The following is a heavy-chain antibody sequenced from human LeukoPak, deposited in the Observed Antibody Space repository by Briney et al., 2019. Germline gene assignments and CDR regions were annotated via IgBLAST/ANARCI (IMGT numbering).Heavy chain of an antibody. CDR2: IRLDDSNT. CDR3: AKCDAASDLWSGP. D-gene: IGHD3-3*01. CDR1: GFSLHNFA. Sequence: GGSLRLSCVASGFSLHNFAMHWVRQAPGKGLEWVAFIRLDDSNTNYGESVKGRFTISRDNSKNTVHLQMDSLRVEDTAVYYCAKCDAASDLWSGPWGQGALVTVSS. V-gene: IGHV3-30*02. J-gene: IGHJ5*02.